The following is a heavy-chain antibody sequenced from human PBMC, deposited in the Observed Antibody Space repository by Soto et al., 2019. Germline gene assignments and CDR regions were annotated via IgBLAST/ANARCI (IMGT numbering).Heavy chain of an antibody. CDR1: GGTFSNYA. J-gene: IGHJ5*02. CDR3: ARDVAAAAP. D-gene: IGHD6-13*01. CDR2: INAGNGNT. V-gene: IGHV1-3*01. Sequence: ASVKVSCKASGGTFSNYAMLWVRQAPGQMLEWMGWINAGNGNTKYSQKFQGRVTITKDTSASTAYMELSSLRSEDTAVYYCARDVAAAAPWGQGTLVTVS.